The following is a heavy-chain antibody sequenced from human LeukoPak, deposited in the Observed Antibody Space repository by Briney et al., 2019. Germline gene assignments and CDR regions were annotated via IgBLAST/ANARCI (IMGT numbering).Heavy chain of an antibody. CDR2: ISSSSSYI. CDR1: GFTFSSYS. D-gene: IGHD2-2*01. CDR3: ARRLYCSSTSCSYYFDY. V-gene: IGHV3-21*01. Sequence: GGSLRLSCAASGFTFSSYSMNWVRQAPGKGLEWVSSISSSSSYIYYADSVKGRSTISRDNAKNSLYLQMNSLRAEDTAVYYCARRLYCSSTSCSYYFDYWGQGALVTVSS. J-gene: IGHJ4*02.